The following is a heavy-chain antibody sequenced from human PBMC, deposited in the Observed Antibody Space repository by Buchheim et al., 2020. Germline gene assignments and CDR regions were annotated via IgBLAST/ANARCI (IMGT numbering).Heavy chain of an antibody. D-gene: IGHD3-22*01. V-gene: IGHV3-30*18. Sequence: QVQLVESGGGVVQPGRSLRLSCAASGFTFSSYGMHWVRQAPGKGLEWVAVISYDGSNKYYADSVKGRLTISRDNSKKTRYLQMNSLRAEDTAVYYCAKVSYDSSGYVDYWGQGTL. CDR1: GFTFSSYG. CDR2: ISYDGSNK. J-gene: IGHJ4*02. CDR3: AKVSYDSSGYVDY.